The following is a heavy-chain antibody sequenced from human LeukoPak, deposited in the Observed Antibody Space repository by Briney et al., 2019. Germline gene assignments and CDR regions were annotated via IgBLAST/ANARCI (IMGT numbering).Heavy chain of an antibody. D-gene: IGHD5-12*01. J-gene: IGHJ4*02. Sequence: GGSLRLSCTASGFTFGDYAMNWVRQAPGKGLEWVSYISSSGITIYYADSVKGRFTISRDNAKNSLYLQMNSLRAEDTAVYYCAREMGGYPFDYWGQGTLVTVSS. CDR3: AREMGGYPFDY. CDR1: GFTFGDYA. CDR2: ISSSGITI. V-gene: IGHV3-48*03.